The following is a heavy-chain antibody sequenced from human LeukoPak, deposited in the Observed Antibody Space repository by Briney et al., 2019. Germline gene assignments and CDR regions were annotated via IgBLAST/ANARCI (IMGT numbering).Heavy chain of an antibody. CDR3: ATRSVYYYYFDY. J-gene: IGHJ4*02. Sequence: GGSLRLSCAASGFTFSDYWMHWVRQAPGKGLVWVSRVNRDGSSTSYADSVKGRFTISRDNSKNTLYLQMNSLRAEDTAVYYCATRSVYYYYFDYWGQGTLVTVSS. D-gene: IGHD3-22*01. CDR2: VNRDGSST. V-gene: IGHV3-74*01. CDR1: GFTFSDYW.